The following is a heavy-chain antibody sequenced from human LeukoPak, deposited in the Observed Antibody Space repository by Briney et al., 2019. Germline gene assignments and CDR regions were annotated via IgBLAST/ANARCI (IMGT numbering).Heavy chain of an antibody. CDR3: ARSSSLRYGDYLGY. J-gene: IGHJ4*02. V-gene: IGHV1-2*02. CDR1: GYTFTGYY. CDR2: INPNSGGT. D-gene: IGHD4-17*01. Sequence: ASVKVSCKASGYTFTGYYMHWVRQATGQGLEWMGWINPNSGGTNYAQKFQGRVTMTRDTSISTAYMELSRLRSDDTAVYYCARSSSLRYGDYLGYWGQGTLVTVSS.